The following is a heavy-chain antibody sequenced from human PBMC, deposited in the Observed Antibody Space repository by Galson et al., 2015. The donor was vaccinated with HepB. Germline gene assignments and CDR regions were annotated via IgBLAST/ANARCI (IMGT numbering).Heavy chain of an antibody. V-gene: IGHV3-23*01. J-gene: IGHJ4*02. CDR2: IGGSGGHT. D-gene: IGHD3-3*01. CDR1: GFTFTRYA. Sequence: SLRLSCAGSGFTFTRYALNWVRQAPGKGLEWVSSIGGSGGHTYYADSVRGLFTISRDNSKNTLYLQVSSLRVEDTAVYYCAKVAILGVTPHYFDYWGQGTLVTVSS. CDR3: AKVAILGVTPHYFDY.